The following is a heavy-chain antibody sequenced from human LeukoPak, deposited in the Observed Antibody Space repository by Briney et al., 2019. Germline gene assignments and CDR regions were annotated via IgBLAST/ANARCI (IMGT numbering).Heavy chain of an antibody. CDR2: IIPIFGTA. D-gene: IGHD7-27*01. CDR3: GLPSWSGLGSAVDI. Sequence: ASVKVSCKASGGTFSSYAISWVRQAPGQGLEWVGGIIPIFGTANYAQKFQGRVTITADESTSTAYMELSSLRSEDTAVYYCGLPSWSGLGSAVDIWGQGTMVTVSS. V-gene: IGHV1-69*13. CDR1: GGTFSSYA. J-gene: IGHJ3*02.